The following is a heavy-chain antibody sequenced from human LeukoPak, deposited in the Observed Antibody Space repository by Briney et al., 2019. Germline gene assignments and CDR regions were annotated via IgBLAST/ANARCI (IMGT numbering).Heavy chain of an antibody. V-gene: IGHV3-7*01. J-gene: IGHJ4*02. Sequence: GGSLRLSCAASRFTLSTYWMSWVRQAPGKGLEWVAHIKQDGSQGYYVDSVKGRFTISRDSAKNSLYLQMNSLRAEDTAMYYCARGVPYDSWSGPHYSDYWGQGTLVTVSS. CDR2: IKQDGSQG. CDR3: ARGVPYDSWSGPHYSDY. D-gene: IGHD3-3*01. CDR1: RFTLSTYW.